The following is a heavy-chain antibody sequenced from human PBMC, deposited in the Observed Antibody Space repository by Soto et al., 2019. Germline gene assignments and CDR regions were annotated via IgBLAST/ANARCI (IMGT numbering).Heavy chain of an antibody. CDR3: ARGRCSSNSCHTLYYYYGMDV. CDR2: IIPIFGTA. CDR1: GGTFSSYA. Sequence: ASVKVSCKASGGTFSSYAISWVRQAPGQGLEWMGGIIPIFGTANYAQRFQGRVTITADESTSTAYMELSSLRSEDTAVYYCARGRCSSNSCHTLYYYYGMDVWGQGTTVTVSS. D-gene: IGHD2-2*02. V-gene: IGHV1-69*13. J-gene: IGHJ6*02.